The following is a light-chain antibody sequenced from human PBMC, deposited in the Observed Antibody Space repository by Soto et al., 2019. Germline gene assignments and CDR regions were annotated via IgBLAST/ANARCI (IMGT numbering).Light chain of an antibody. J-gene: IGKJ1*01. V-gene: IGKV3-15*01. Sequence: EVGMTQSPATLSVSTGERATLSFRASQSVSSNLAWYQQKPGQAPRLLIYGASTRATGIPARFSGSGSGTEFTLTISSLQSEDFAVYYCQQYNNWPRWTSGQGAKADI. CDR1: QSVSSN. CDR3: QQYNNWPRWT. CDR2: GAS.